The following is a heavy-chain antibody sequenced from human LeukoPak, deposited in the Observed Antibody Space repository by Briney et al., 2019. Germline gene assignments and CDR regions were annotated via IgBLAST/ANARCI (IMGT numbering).Heavy chain of an antibody. CDR1: GYSISSGYY. D-gene: IGHD3-16*01. J-gene: IGHJ4*02. Sequence: SETLSLTCSVAGYSISSGYYWGWIRQPPGRGLEWLATIYHSGTSYFNPSLGSRVNISVDTSKNQFSLKVNSVTAADTAVYYCARAFTDHFDNWGQGTLVIVSS. CDR2: IYHSGTS. CDR3: ARAFTDHFDN. V-gene: IGHV4-38-2*02.